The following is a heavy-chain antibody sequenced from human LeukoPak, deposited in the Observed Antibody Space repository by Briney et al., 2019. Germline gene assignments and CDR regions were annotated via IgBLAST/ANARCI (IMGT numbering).Heavy chain of an antibody. J-gene: IGHJ4*02. Sequence: GGSLRLSCAASGFPLRTYAMSWVRQAPGKGLEWVSSIRGSDDSTYYADSVKGRFTISRDNSENTVFLQMNNLRADDTAVYYCAKPSLRDILTGYYSRLFYFDYWGQGTLVTVSS. CDR1: GFPLRTYA. CDR2: IRGSDDST. CDR3: AKPSLRDILTGYYSRLFYFDY. D-gene: IGHD3-9*01. V-gene: IGHV3-23*01.